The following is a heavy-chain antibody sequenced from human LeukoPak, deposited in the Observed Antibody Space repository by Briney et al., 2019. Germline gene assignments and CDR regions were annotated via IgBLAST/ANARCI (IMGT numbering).Heavy chain of an antibody. D-gene: IGHD4-17*01. CDR2: MSGSGGST. J-gene: IGHJ3*02. V-gene: IGHV3-23*01. CDR1: GFTFNSYA. Sequence: GGSLRLSCAASGFTFNSYAMSWVRQAPGKGLERVSAMSGSGGSTYYADSVKGRFTISRDNAKNTLYLQMNSLRAEDTAVYYCAKDRGVRSDIWGQGTMVTVSS. CDR3: AKDRGVRSDI.